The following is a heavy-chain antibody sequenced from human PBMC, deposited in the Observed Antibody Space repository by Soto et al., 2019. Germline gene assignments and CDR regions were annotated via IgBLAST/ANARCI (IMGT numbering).Heavy chain of an antibody. V-gene: IGHV3-23*01. Sequence: EVQLLESGGGLVQPGGSLRLSCAASGFTFSKYAMSWVRQAPGQGLEWVSGISGSGGSTYYADSVKGRFTISRDNSKNTVYLQMTSLRGDDTAVYYCAKDKGVGISWIWFDPWGQGSLVTVSS. CDR3: AKDKGVGISWIWFDP. CDR2: ISGSGGST. D-gene: IGHD3-10*01. J-gene: IGHJ5*02. CDR1: GFTFSKYA.